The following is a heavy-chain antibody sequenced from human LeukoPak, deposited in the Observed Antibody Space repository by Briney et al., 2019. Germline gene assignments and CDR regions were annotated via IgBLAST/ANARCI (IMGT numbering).Heavy chain of an antibody. CDR1: GFTFSDYA. Sequence: PGGSLRLSCAASGFTFSDYAMNWVRQAPGKGLEWVSAISGSGGATHYADSVKGRFTISRDNSKNTLYLQMNSLRAEDTAVYYCARDQAAAGLLYYYYYGMDVWGQGTTVTVSS. V-gene: IGHV3-23*01. CDR3: ARDQAAAGLLYYYYYGMDV. CDR2: ISGSGGAT. D-gene: IGHD6-13*01. J-gene: IGHJ6*02.